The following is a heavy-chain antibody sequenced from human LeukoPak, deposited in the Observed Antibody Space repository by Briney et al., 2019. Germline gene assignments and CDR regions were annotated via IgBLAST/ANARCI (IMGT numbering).Heavy chain of an antibody. CDR1: GFTFTSYA. V-gene: IGHV3-23*01. CDR2: ISGSGGTT. CDR3: AKDRSLDGGDSGGYFDY. J-gene: IGHJ4*02. D-gene: IGHD4-23*01. Sequence: GSLRLSCAASGFTFTSYAMSWVRQAPGKGLECISVISGSGGTTYYAGSVKGRFTISRDNSKNALYLQMNSLRAEDTAVYYCAKDRSLDGGDSGGYFDYWGRGTLVSGTS.